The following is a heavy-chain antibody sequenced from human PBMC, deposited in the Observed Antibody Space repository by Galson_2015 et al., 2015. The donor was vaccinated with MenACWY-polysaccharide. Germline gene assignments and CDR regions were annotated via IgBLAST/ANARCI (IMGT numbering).Heavy chain of an antibody. Sequence: SVKVSCKASGYTFTSYYMHWVRQAPGQGLEWMGIINPSGGSTSYAQKFQGRVTMTRDTSTSTVYMELSSLRSEDTAVYYCASMDHYYDSSGYYRFDYWGQGTLVTVSS. V-gene: IGHV1-46*03. CDR1: GYTFTSYY. CDR2: INPSGGST. D-gene: IGHD3-22*01. J-gene: IGHJ4*02. CDR3: ASMDHYYDSSGYYRFDY.